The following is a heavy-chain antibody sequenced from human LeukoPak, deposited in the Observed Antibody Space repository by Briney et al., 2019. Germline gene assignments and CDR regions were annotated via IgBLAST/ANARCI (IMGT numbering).Heavy chain of an antibody. Sequence: SETLSLTCTVSGGSISSSSYYWGWIRQPPGKGLEWIGSIYYSGSTYYNPSLKSRVTISVDKSKNQFSLKLSSVTAADTAVYYCARGPELPPDGRYYYYYYYMDVWGKGTTVTVSS. CDR1: GGSISSSSYY. V-gene: IGHV4-39*07. D-gene: IGHD1-7*01. CDR3: ARGPELPPDGRYYYYYYYMDV. J-gene: IGHJ6*03. CDR2: IYYSGST.